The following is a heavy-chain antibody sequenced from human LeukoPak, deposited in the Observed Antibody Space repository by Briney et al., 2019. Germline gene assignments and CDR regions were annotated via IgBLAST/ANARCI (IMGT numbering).Heavy chain of an antibody. CDR2: IFPGDSDI. Sequence: GESLKISCKGSGYNFANYWIGWVRHMPGRGLEWMGFIFPGDSDIRYSPSFQGQVTISADKSINTAYVQWSSLKASDTAMYYCARRMDKFKGDCSGSSCYDAFDIWGQGTSVTVSS. CDR3: ARRMDKFKGDCSGSSCYDAFDI. CDR1: GYNFANYW. V-gene: IGHV5-51*01. J-gene: IGHJ3*02. D-gene: IGHD2-2*01.